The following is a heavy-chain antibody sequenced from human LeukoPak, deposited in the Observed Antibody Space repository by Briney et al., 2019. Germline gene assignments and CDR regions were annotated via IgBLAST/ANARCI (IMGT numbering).Heavy chain of an antibody. J-gene: IGHJ4*02. D-gene: IGHD6-25*01. CDR3: ARSSGTGTFSY. CDR1: GDSISRSTYY. Sequence: SETLSLTCTVSGDSISRSTYYWAWIRQPPGKGLEWIGSVYYGRSPYFNPSLESRATISVDTSKNHFSLKMSPVTAADTAVYYCARSSGTGTFSYWGQGTLVTVSS. CDR2: VYYGRSP. V-gene: IGHV4-39*02.